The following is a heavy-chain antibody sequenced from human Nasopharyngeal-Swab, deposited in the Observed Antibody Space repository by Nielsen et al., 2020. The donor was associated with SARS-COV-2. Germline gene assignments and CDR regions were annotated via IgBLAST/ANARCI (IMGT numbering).Heavy chain of an antibody. J-gene: IGHJ6*02. CDR2: INAGDGDT. CDR3: ARALQRLPNYYYYYGMDV. Sequence: VRKAPGQGIEWMGWINAGDGDTKYSQMCQGRVTITRDTSASTAYMELSSLRSEDTAVYFCARALQRLPNYYYYYGMDVWGQGTTVTVSS. D-gene: IGHD6-19*01. V-gene: IGHV1-3*01.